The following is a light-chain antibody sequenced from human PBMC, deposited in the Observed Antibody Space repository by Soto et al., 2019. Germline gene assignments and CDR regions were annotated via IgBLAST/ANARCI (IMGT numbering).Light chain of an antibody. CDR1: QTVSSY. CDR3: QQSYYTPLT. J-gene: IGKJ4*01. Sequence: DIQMTQSPSSLSASVGDRVNITCRASQTVSSYLNWYQQKPGTVPKLLIYATSNLQSGVPSRFSGRGFGTDFTLTISSLQPEDFATYYCQQSYYTPLTFGGGTKVDIK. V-gene: IGKV1-39*01. CDR2: ATS.